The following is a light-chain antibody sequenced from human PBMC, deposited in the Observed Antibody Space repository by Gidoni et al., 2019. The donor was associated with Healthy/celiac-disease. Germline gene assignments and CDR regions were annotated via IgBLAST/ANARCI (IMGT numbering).Light chain of an antibody. CDR3: QQYGSSLTWT. CDR2: GAS. Sequence: EIVLTPSPGTLSLSPGERATLSCRASQSVSSSYLAWYQQKPGQAPGLLIYGASSRATGIPDRFSCSGSGTDFTLTISRLEPEDFAVYYCQQYGSSLTWTFGQETKVEIK. J-gene: IGKJ1*01. V-gene: IGKV3-20*01. CDR1: QSVSSSY.